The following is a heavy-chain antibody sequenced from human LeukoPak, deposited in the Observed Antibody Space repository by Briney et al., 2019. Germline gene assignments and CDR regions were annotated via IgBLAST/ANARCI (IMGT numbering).Heavy chain of an antibody. CDR1: GGTFSSYA. D-gene: IGHD3-22*01. CDR2: IIPIFGTA. J-gene: IGHJ4*02. V-gene: IGHV1-69*06. Sequence: ASVKVSCKASGGTFSSYAISWVRQAPGQGLEWMGGIIPIFGTANYAQKFQGRVTITADKSTSTAYMELSSLRSEDTAVYYCARDLPYDSSGYYSYWGQGTLVTVSS. CDR3: ARDLPYDSSGYYSY.